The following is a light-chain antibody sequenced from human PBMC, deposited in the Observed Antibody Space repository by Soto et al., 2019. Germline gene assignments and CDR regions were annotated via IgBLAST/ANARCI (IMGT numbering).Light chain of an antibody. Sequence: EIVLTQSPATLSLSPGERATLSCRASQSVSSHLTWYQQKPGQAPRLLIYDASNRATGIPARFSGSGSGTDFTLTISSLEPEDFAVYYCQQRTNWRLTFGGETKVAIK. J-gene: IGKJ4*01. CDR1: QSVSSH. CDR2: DAS. CDR3: QQRTNWRLT. V-gene: IGKV3-11*01.